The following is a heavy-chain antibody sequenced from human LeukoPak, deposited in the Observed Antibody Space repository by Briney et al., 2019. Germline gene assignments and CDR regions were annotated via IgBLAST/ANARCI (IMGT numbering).Heavy chain of an antibody. V-gene: IGHV3-11*01. J-gene: IGHJ6*02. CDR3: ARDTNNGLDV. CDR2: ISSSGRLM. D-gene: IGHD1-20*01. Sequence: GGSLRLSCAASGFTFREYYINWIRQAPGKGLEWVSHISSSGRLMQYADSVRGRFTITRDNAQNFMSLQMNNLKPEDTAVYYCARDTNNGLDVWGRGTTVTVS. CDR1: GFTFREYY.